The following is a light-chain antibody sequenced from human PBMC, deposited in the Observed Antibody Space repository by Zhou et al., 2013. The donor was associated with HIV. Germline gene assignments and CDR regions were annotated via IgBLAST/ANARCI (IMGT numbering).Light chain of an antibody. CDR2: GAS. CDR1: QSVSSNS. V-gene: IGKV3-20*01. J-gene: IGKJ2*03. CDR3: QQYVTSMAYS. Sequence: EIVLTQSPGTLSLSPGERATLSCRASQSVSSNSLAWFQQEPGQSPRLLIYGASSRATGIPDRFSGSGSGTDFTLTISGLEPEDFAVYYCQQYVTSMAYSFGQGTKLEIK.